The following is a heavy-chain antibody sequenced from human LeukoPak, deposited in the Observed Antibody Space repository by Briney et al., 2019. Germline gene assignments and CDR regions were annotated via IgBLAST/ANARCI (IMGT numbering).Heavy chain of an antibody. Sequence: IQPGGSLRLSCAVSGFTVSNNYMSWVRQAPGKGLEWVSLIYSGDKTYYADSVKGRFTISTDNSKNTLYLQMNSLRAEDTAVYYCARGKTVAYYFDDWGQGIPVTVSS. D-gene: IGHD4-23*01. CDR3: ARGKTVAYYFDD. V-gene: IGHV3-53*01. CDR2: IYSGDKT. CDR1: GFTVSNNY. J-gene: IGHJ4*02.